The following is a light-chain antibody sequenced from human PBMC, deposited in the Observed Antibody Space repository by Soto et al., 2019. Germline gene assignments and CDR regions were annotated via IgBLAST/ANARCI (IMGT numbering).Light chain of an antibody. J-gene: IGKJ1*01. V-gene: IGKV3-15*01. CDR3: QQYNNWPLWT. CDR1: QSVSSN. CDR2: GAS. Sequence: EIVMTQSPATLSVSPGERATLSCRASQSVSSNLAWYQQKPGQAPRLLIYGASTRATGIPARFSGSGSGTELTLTISSLQSEDFAVHYCQQYNNWPLWTFGQGTKVEIK.